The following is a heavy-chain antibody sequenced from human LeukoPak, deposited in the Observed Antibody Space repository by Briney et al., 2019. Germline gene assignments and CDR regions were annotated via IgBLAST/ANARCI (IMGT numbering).Heavy chain of an antibody. CDR2: ISWNSDTI. Sequence: PGRSLRLSCAASGFNFNDYAMHWVRQAPGKGLEWVSGISWNSDTIAYADSVKGRFTISRDNSKNTLYLQMNSLRAEDTAVYYCGRMGYCSSTSCSPDYYYYGMDVWGQGTTVTVSS. CDR1: GFNFNDYA. CDR3: GRMGYCSSTSCSPDYYYYGMDV. V-gene: IGHV3-9*01. D-gene: IGHD2-2*01. J-gene: IGHJ6*02.